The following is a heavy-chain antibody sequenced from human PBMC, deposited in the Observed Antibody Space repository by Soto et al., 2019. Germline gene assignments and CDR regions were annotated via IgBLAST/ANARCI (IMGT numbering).Heavy chain of an antibody. CDR2: IIPIFGTA. J-gene: IGHJ2*01. V-gene: IGHV1-69*12. Sequence: QVQLVQSGAEVKKPGSSVKVSCKASGGTFSSYAISWVRQAPGQGLEWMGGIIPIFGTANYAQKFQGRVTITADESTSTAYMELSSLRSEDTAVYYCARGYCSGGSCYHWYFDLWGRGPLVTVSS. CDR3: ARGYCSGGSCYHWYFDL. CDR1: GGTFSSYA. D-gene: IGHD2-15*01.